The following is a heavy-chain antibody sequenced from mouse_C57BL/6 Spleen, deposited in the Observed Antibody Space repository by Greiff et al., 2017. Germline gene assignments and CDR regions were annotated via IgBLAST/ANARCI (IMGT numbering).Heavy chain of an antibody. CDR2: IRNKANGYTT. V-gene: IGHV7-3*01. CDR3: ARPLYYGSSYWYFDV. Sequence: EVQGVESGGGLVQPGGSLSLSCAASGFTFTDYYMSWVRQPPGKALEWLGFIRNKANGYTTEYSASVKGRFTISRDNSQSILYLQMNALRAEDSATYYCARPLYYGSSYWYFDVWGTGTTVTVSS. J-gene: IGHJ1*03. CDR1: GFTFTDYY. D-gene: IGHD1-1*01.